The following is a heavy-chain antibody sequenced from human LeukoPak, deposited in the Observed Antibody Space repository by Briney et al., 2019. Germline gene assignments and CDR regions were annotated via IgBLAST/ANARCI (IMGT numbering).Heavy chain of an antibody. Sequence: GRSLRLSCAASGFTFSSYGMHWVRQAPGKGLEWVAVISYDGSNKYYADSVKGRFTISRDNSKNTLYLQMNSLRAEDTAVYYCGKDPNCSSTSCYDYWGQGTLVTVSS. CDR3: GKDPNCSSTSCYDY. J-gene: IGHJ4*02. V-gene: IGHV3-30*18. D-gene: IGHD2-2*01. CDR1: GFTFSSYG. CDR2: ISYDGSNK.